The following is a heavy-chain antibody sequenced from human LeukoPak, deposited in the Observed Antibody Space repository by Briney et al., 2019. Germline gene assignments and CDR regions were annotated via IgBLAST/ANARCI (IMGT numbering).Heavy chain of an antibody. V-gene: IGHV4-61*02. Sequence: SETLSLTCTISGDSITTGNYYWSWVRQPAGKGLEWIGRVYTSGSTNYNPYLKSRVTMSVDTSKNQFSLKLSSVTAADTAVYYCASGSSGWSLDYWGQGTLVTVSS. CDR3: ASGSSGWSLDY. CDR2: VYTSGST. D-gene: IGHD6-19*01. CDR1: GDSITTGNYY. J-gene: IGHJ4*02.